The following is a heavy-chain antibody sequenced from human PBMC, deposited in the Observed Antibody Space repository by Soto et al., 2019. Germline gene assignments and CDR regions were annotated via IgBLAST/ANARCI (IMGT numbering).Heavy chain of an antibody. D-gene: IGHD1-26*01. CDR1: GGSFSGYY. CDR3: ARGRVGASRFDY. CDR2: INHSGST. V-gene: IGHV4-34*01. Sequence: QVQLQQWGAGLLKPSETLSLTCAVYGGSFSGYYWSWIRQPPGKGLEWIGEINHSGSTNYNPSLKSRVTISVETSKNQFSLKLSSVTAADTAVYYCARGRVGASRFDYWGQGTLVTVSS. J-gene: IGHJ4*02.